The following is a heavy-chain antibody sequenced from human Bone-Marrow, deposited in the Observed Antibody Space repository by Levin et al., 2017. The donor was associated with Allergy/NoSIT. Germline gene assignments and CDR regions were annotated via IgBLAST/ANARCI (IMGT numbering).Heavy chain of an antibody. CDR1: GYTFSTYG. Sequence: AASVKVSCKASGYTFSTYGMHWVRQAPGQGLEWMGWINAGSGNTRYSEKFQDRVTIIRDTSASTAYMELSSLRSEDTAVYYCARSQTAGGTLFFDYWGQGTLVAVSS. J-gene: IGHJ4*02. V-gene: IGHV1-3*01. CDR3: ARSQTAGGTLFFDY. D-gene: IGHD6-13*01. CDR2: INAGSGNT.